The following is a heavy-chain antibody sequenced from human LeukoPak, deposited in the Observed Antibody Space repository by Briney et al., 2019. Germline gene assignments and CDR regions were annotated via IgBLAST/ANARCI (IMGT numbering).Heavy chain of an antibody. J-gene: IGHJ6*03. D-gene: IGHD2-21*02. Sequence: PGGSLRLSCAASGFTFSGSAMHWVRQASGKGLEWVGRIRSKANSYATAYAASVKGRFTISRDDSKNTAYLQMNSLKTEDTAVYYCTSLGGDTQSKYYYYYYMDVWGKGTTVTISS. CDR1: GFTFSGSA. V-gene: IGHV3-73*01. CDR3: TSLGGDTQSKYYYYYYMDV. CDR2: IRSKANSYAT.